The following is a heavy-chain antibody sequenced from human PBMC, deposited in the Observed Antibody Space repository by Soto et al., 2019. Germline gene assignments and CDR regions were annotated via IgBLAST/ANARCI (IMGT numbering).Heavy chain of an antibody. D-gene: IGHD3-10*01. CDR3: ARGMVRGGHYYDYSMDV. CDR1: GYTFTSYA. J-gene: IGHJ6*02. CDR2: INAGNGNT. V-gene: IGHV1-3*01. Sequence: KNPPASVKVSCKASGYTFTSYALHWVRQAPGQRLEWMGWINAGNGNTKYSQKFHGRVTIPRDTSASTADMELSSLRSEDTAVYYCARGMVRGGHYYDYSMDVWGQGTTVTFT.